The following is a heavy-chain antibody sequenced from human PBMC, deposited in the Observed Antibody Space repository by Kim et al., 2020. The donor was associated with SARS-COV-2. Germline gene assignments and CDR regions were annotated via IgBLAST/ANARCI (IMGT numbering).Heavy chain of an antibody. CDR3: ATDLKGGFGAFDI. J-gene: IGHJ3*02. D-gene: IGHD3-3*01. Sequence: YAQKFQGRVTMTEDTSTDTAYMELSSLRSEDTAVYYCATDLKGGFGAFDIWGQGTMVTVSS. V-gene: IGHV1-24*01.